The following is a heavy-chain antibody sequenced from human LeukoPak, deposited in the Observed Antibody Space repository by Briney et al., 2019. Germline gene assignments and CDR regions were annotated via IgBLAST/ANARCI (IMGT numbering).Heavy chain of an antibody. Sequence: ASVKVSCKASGYTFTSYDMHWVRQAPGQGLEWMGIIHPSTGSTNFTQKFQGRVTMTSDTSTRTVYMELSSLRSEDTAVYYCAREWGLRLTVNPKGMDVWGQGTTVIVS. CDR2: IHPSTGST. D-gene: IGHD1-26*01. V-gene: IGHV1-46*01. CDR3: AREWGLRLTVNPKGMDV. J-gene: IGHJ6*02. CDR1: GYTFTSYD.